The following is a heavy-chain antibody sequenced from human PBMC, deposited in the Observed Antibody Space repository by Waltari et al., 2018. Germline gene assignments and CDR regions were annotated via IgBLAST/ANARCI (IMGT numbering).Heavy chain of an antibody. J-gene: IGHJ4*02. V-gene: IGHV4-59*01. CDR2: IYYSGST. Sequence: QVQLQESGPGLVKPSETLSLTCTVSGGSISSYYWLWIRQPPGKGLEWIGYIYYSGSTNYNPSLKSRVTISVDTSKNQFSLKLSSVTAADTAVYYCARGDPRIQLWFDYWGQGTLVTVSS. D-gene: IGHD5-18*01. CDR1: GGSISSYY. CDR3: ARGDPRIQLWFDY.